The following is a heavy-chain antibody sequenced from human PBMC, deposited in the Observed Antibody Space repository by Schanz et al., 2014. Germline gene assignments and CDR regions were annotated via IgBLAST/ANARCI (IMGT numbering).Heavy chain of an antibody. CDR1: GGTFSTYT. V-gene: IGHV1-69*02. CDR3: ASSGAGYSSSWDVDY. D-gene: IGHD6-13*01. J-gene: IGHJ4*02. CDR2: IIPILGIA. Sequence: QVQLVQSGAEVKKPGSSVKVSCKASGGTFSTYTISWVRQAPGQGLEWMGRIIPILGIANYAQKFQGRVTITTDKATCAAYMDVSSLRSEDKAVDDCASSGAGYSSSWDVDYWGQGTLVTVSS.